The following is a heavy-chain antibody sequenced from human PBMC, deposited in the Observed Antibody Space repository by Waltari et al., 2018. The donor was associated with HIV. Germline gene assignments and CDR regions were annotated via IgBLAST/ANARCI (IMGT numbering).Heavy chain of an antibody. V-gene: IGHV3-30*01. D-gene: IGHD3-10*01. CDR2: IAYDGSEK. CDR1: GFTFSSFA. Sequence: QVQLVESGGGVVQPGGSLRLSCAASGFTFSSFAMHWVRQAPGKGLEWVAVIAYDGSEKYYGDSVKGRFTISRDNSKNTLYLQMNSLRVEDTAVYYCARGRGGPDYWGQGTLVTVSS. CDR3: ARGRGGPDY. J-gene: IGHJ4*02.